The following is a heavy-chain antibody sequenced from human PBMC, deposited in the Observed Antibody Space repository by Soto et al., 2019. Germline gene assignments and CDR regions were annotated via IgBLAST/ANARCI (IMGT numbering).Heavy chain of an antibody. D-gene: IGHD6-13*01. CDR2: ISYDGSNK. V-gene: IGHV3-30-3*01. CDR3: AKDDRPIAAAVYFDY. CDR1: GFTFSSYA. J-gene: IGHJ4*02. Sequence: GGSLRLSCAASGFTFSSYAMHWVRQAPGKGLEWVAVISYDGSNKYYADSVKGRFTISRDNSKNTLYLQMNSLRAEDTAVYYCAKDDRPIAAAVYFDYWGQGTLVTVSS.